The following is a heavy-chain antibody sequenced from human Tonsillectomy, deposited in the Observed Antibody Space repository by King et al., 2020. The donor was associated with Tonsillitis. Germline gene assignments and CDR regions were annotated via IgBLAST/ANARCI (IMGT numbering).Heavy chain of an antibody. V-gene: IGHV3-30*02. D-gene: IGHD3-22*01. Sequence: VQLVESGGGVVQPGGSLRVSCAASGISFSSYGMHWVRQAPGKGLEWVAFIRYDGSNEYYADSVKGRFTISRDNSKNTLFLRMISLRAEDTAVSYCTKDATSYYDSSGHYYGVDYWGQGTLVTVSS. CDR2: IRYDGSNE. CDR3: TKDATSYYDSSGHYYGVDY. J-gene: IGHJ4*02. CDR1: GISFSSYG.